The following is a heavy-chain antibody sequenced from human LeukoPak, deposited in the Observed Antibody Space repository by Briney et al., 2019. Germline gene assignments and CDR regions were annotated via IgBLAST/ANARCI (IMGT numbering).Heavy chain of an antibody. V-gene: IGHV4-59*08. CDR3: ARADITTVRGVIRDNWFDP. CDR1: GGSISTYS. D-gene: IGHD3-10*01. Sequence: PSETLSLTCTVSGGSISTYSWTWIQQPPGKGLEWIGYIHYRGSTNYNPSLKSRVTISVDTSKNQFSLKLTSVTAADTAVYYCARADITTVRGVIRDNWFDPWGQGTLVTVSS. J-gene: IGHJ5*02. CDR2: IHYRGST.